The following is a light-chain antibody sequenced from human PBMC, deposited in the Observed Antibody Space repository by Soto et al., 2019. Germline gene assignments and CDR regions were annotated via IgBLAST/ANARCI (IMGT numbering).Light chain of an antibody. CDR1: QSVSSY. Sequence: EIVLTQSPATLSLSPGERATLSCRASQSVSSYLAWYRQKPGQAPRLLIYDASSRATGIPARFSGSGSGTDFTLNISSLEPEDFAVYYCQQRSNWLTFGGGTKVEIK. V-gene: IGKV3-11*01. CDR2: DAS. J-gene: IGKJ4*01. CDR3: QQRSNWLT.